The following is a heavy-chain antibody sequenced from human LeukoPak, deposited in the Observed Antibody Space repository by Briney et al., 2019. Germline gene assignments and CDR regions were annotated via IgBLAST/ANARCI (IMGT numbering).Heavy chain of an antibody. V-gene: IGHV1-46*01. D-gene: IGHD5-18*01. CDR1: GYTFTSYY. CDR2: INPSSGST. J-gene: IGHJ5*02. Sequence: ASVKVSCKASGYTFTSYYMHWVRQAPGQGLEWMGIINPSSGSTSYAQKFQGRVTMTRDTSTSTVYMELSSLRSEDTAVYYCARGIEQLWLQNWFDPWGQGTLVTVSS. CDR3: ARGIEQLWLQNWFDP.